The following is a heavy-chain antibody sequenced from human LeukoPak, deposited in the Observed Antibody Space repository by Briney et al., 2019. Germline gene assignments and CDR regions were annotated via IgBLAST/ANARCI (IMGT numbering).Heavy chain of an antibody. Sequence: PSETLSLTCTVSGGSISSSSYHWGWIRQPPGKGLEWIGTILYSGSTSYNPSLKSRVTISVDTSKNQFSLKLSSVTAADTAVYYCVRRLSGSFSDYWLQGIPVTVSS. CDR1: GGSISSSSYH. CDR3: VRRLSGSFSDY. D-gene: IGHD1-26*01. CDR2: ILYSGST. J-gene: IGHJ4*02. V-gene: IGHV4-39*01.